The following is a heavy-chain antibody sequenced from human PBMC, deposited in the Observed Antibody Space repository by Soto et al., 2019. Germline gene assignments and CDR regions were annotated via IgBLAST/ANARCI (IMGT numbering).Heavy chain of an antibody. V-gene: IGHV3-74*01. D-gene: IGHD6-13*01. CDR1: GFTFSSYW. Sequence: EVQLVESGGGLVQPGGSLRLSCAASGFTFSSYWMHWVRQAPGKGLVWVSRLNSDGTSANYADSVKGRFTTSRDNAQNTVYLHMNSLRAEDTAVYYCVRGSWQKYYIDVLGKGTTVTVSS. CDR2: LNSDGTSA. J-gene: IGHJ6*03. CDR3: VRGSWQKYYIDV.